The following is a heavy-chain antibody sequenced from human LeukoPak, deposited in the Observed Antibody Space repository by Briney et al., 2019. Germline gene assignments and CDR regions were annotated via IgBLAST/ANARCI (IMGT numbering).Heavy chain of an antibody. CDR3: ARDYGSIAAAGTHDY. V-gene: IGHV1-18*04. J-gene: IGHJ4*02. D-gene: IGHD6-13*01. Sequence: ASVKVSCKASGYTFTSYGISWVRQAPGQGLEWMGWMSVYNGHTNYAQKLQGRVTMTTDTSTSTAYMELRSLRSDDTAVYYCARDYGSIAAAGTHDYWGQATLVTVSS. CDR1: GYTFTSYG. CDR2: MSVYNGHT.